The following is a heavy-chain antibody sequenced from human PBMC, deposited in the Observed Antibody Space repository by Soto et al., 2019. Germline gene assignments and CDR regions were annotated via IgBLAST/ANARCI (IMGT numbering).Heavy chain of an antibody. CDR3: GRGRSGQIVVFY. CDR2: IGPESGAT. D-gene: IGHD1-26*01. J-gene: IGHJ4*02. V-gene: IGHV1-2*02. CDR1: GYTFTGHY. Sequence: ASVKVSCKASGYTFTGHYIHWVRQAPEQGPEWMGEIGPESGATRYAQKFQGRVTMTRDMSITTVYMELNNLSPDDTAVYYCGRGRSGQIVVFYWGQGALVTVSS.